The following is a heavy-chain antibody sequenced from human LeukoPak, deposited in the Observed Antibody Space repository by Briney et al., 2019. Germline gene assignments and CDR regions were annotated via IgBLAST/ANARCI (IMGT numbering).Heavy chain of an antibody. J-gene: IGHJ4*02. CDR1: GFSVNTDGMS. CDR3: SRAKRIDARNTPYYFDF. V-gene: IGHV2-5*02. Sequence: SGPTLVKPTQTLTLTCSFSGFSVNTDGMSVGWVRQPSGKALEWLAIIYWDDDKSYSSSLKERLTIRKDASKTQVVLTMTNMDRVDSATYFCSRAKRIDARNTPYYFDFCGQGILVTVSS. CDR2: IYWDDDK. D-gene: IGHD2-8*01.